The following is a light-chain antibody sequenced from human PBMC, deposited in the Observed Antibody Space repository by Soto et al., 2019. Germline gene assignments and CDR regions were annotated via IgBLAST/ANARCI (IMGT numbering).Light chain of an antibody. V-gene: IGLV2-14*01. CDR2: DVS. Sequence: QSALTQPASVSGSPGQSITISCTGTSSDVGAYNYVSWYQQHPGKAPKLMIYDVSDRPSGVSNRFSGSKSGNTASLTISGLQAEDEADYYCSSYTSSSTDVFGIGTKLTVL. CDR3: SSYTSSSTDV. CDR1: SSDVGAYNY. J-gene: IGLJ1*01.